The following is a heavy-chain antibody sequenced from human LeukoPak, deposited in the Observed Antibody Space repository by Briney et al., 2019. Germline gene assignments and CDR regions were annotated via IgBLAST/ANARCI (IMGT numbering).Heavy chain of an antibody. CDR2: INWNSDSI. CDR1: GFTFDDYA. J-gene: IGHJ6*03. V-gene: IGHV3-9*01. D-gene: IGHD3-9*01. Sequence: GGSLRLSCAVSGFTFDDYAMHWVRQVPGKGLEWVSGINWNSDSIGYADSVKGRFTTSRDNAKNSLYLQMNSLRAEDTAVYYCARDGVLRYFDWLFPYYMDVWGKGTTVTISS. CDR3: ARDGVLRYFDWLFPYYMDV.